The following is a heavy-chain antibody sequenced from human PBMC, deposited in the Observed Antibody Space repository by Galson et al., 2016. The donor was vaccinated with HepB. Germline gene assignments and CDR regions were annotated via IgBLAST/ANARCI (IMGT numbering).Heavy chain of an antibody. D-gene: IGHD1-7*01. CDR1: GDSVPRNSAA. CDR2: TYYSAKWYN. CDR3: ARETALTGTRDYYYTLDV. V-gene: IGHV6-1*01. Sequence: CAISGDSVPRNSAAWNWITLSPSRGLEGLGRTYYSAKWYNEYAESVKSRTTINAHTSENHFSLQLNSVTPEDTAVYYCARETALTGTRDYYYTLDVWGQGTTVTVSS. J-gene: IGHJ6*02.